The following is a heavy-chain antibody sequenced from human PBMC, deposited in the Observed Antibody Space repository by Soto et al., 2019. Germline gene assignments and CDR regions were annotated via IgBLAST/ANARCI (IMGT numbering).Heavy chain of an antibody. J-gene: IGHJ4*02. D-gene: IGHD3-10*01. CDR1: GGSISSYY. Sequence: QVQLQEAGPGLGKPSETLSLTCTVSGGSISSYYWSWIRQPAGKGLEWIGRIYTSGSTKYNPSLKSRVTMSVDTSKNQFSLKLSSVPAADTAVYYCARAKRITMVRGEPRGFDYWGQGTLVTVSS. V-gene: IGHV4-4*07. CDR3: ARAKRITMVRGEPRGFDY. CDR2: IYTSGST.